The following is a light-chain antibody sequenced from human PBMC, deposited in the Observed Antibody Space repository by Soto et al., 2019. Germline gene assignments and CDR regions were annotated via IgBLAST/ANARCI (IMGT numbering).Light chain of an antibody. J-gene: IGLJ1*01. CDR1: SRDVGAYNF. Sequence: QSALTQPASVSGSPGQSITISCTGTSRDVGAYNFVSWYQQHPGKVPKLMIFDVSSRPSGVSDRFSGSKSGNTASLTISGLQAEDEGDYYCSAYTSSSTHGFGSGTKRTVL. V-gene: IGLV2-14*03. CDR3: SAYTSSSTHG. CDR2: DVS.